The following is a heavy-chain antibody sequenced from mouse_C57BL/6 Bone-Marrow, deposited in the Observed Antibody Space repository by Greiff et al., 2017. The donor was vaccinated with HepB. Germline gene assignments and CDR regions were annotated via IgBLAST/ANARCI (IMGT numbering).Heavy chain of an antibody. V-gene: IGHV1-26*01. CDR3: ARGNKGFAY. CDR1: GYTFTDYY. J-gene: IGHJ3*01. CDR2: INPNNGGT. Sequence: EVQLQQSGPELVKPGASVKISCKASGYTFTDYYMNWVKQSHGKSLEWIGDINPNNGGTSYNQKFKGKATLTVDKSSSTAYMELRSLTSEDSAVYYCARGNKGFAYWGQGTLVTVSA. D-gene: IGHD1-3*01.